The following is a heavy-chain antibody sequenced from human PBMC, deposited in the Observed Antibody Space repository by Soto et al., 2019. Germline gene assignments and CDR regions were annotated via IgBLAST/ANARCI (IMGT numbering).Heavy chain of an antibody. CDR3: ARGYYYGSGSYLTRFDY. V-gene: IGHV1-18*03. D-gene: IGHD3-10*01. CDR2: ISAYNGNT. J-gene: IGHJ4*02. CDR1: GYTFTSYG. Sequence: GASVKVSCKASGYTFTSYGISWVRQAPGQGLEWMGWISAYNGNTNYAQKLQGRVTMTTDTSTSTAYMELRSLRSDDMAVYYCARGYYYGSGSYLTRFDYWGQGTLVTVSS.